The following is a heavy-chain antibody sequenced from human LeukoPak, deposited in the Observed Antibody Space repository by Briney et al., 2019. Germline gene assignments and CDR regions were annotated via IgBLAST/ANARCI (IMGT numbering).Heavy chain of an antibody. J-gene: IGHJ6*03. V-gene: IGHV1-18*01. Sequence: ASVKVSCKASGYTFTSYGISWVRQAPGRGLEWMGWISAYNGNTNYAQKLQGRVTMTTDTSTSTAYMELRSLRSDDTAVYYCAKISGSYYYYYYMDVWGKGTTVTVSS. CDR1: GYTFTSYG. D-gene: IGHD2-15*01. CDR3: AKISGSYYYYYYMDV. CDR2: ISAYNGNT.